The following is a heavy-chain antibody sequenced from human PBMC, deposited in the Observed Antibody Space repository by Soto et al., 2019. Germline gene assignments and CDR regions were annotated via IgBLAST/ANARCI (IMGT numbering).Heavy chain of an antibody. J-gene: IGHJ5*02. CDR2: IYYSGST. V-gene: IGHV4-31*03. Sequence: PSETLSLTCTVSGGSVSSGGYYWSWIRQHPGKGLEWIGYIYYSGSTYYNPSLKSRVTISVDTSKNQFSLKLSSVTAADTAVYYCARVGGINWFDPWGQGTLVTVSS. CDR3: ARVGGINWFDP. CDR1: GGSVSSGGYY. D-gene: IGHD3-16*01.